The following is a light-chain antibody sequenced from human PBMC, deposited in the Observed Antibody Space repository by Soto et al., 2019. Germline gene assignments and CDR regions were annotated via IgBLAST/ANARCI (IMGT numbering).Light chain of an antibody. V-gene: IGKV1-5*01. CDR3: QQYNSYSRT. CDR2: DAS. J-gene: IGKJ1*01. Sequence: DIQMTQSPSTLSASVGDRVTIACRASQSISGWLAWYQQKPGKAPKLLIYDASSLESGVPSRFSGSGSGTEFTLTISSLQTDDFATYYCQQYNSYSRTFGQGTKVDIK. CDR1: QSISGW.